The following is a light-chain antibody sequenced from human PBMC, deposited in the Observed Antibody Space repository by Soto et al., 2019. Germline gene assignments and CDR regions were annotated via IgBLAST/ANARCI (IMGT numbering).Light chain of an antibody. CDR2: DAS. J-gene: IGKJ1*01. V-gene: IGKV1-5*01. CDR1: QTINNW. Sequence: DIQMTQSPSTLSASVGDRVTITCRASQTINNWLAWYQQKPGKAPKFLIYDASILESGVPSRFSGSGSGTEFTLTISSLQPDDFATYFCQRYNSASRTFGQGTKVEIK. CDR3: QRYNSASRT.